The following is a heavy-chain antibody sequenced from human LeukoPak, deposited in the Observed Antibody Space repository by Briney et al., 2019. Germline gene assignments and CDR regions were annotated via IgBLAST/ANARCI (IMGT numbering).Heavy chain of an antibody. CDR2: MNPNSGNT. D-gene: IGHD3-16*01. CDR1: GYTFSSYD. CDR3: AKPYLGSALDI. J-gene: IGHJ3*02. V-gene: IGHV1-8*01. Sequence: GASVKVSCKASGYTFSSYDINWVRQATGQGLEWMGWMNPNSGNTGYAQKFQGRVTMTRDTSITTTYMELSRLRSDDTAVYFCAKPYLGSALDIWGQGTMVTVSS.